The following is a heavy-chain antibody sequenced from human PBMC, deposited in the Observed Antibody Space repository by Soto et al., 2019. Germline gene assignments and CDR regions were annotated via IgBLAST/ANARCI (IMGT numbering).Heavy chain of an antibody. CDR2: IYSGGST. J-gene: IGHJ4*02. V-gene: IGHV3-53*01. D-gene: IGHD5-18*01. Sequence: GGSLRLSCAASGFTVSSTYMSWVRQAPGKGLEWVSVIYSGGSTYYADSVKRRFTISRDNSKNTLYLQMNSLRAEDTAVYYCARSGYSYGPFDYWGQGTLVTVSS. CDR3: ARSGYSYGPFDY. CDR1: GFTVSSTY.